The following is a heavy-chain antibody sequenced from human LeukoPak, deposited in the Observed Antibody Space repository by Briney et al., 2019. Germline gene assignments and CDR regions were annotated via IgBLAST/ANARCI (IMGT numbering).Heavy chain of an antibody. CDR3: VRGALPGDNWYFDL. CDR2: FGSAGDT. Sequence: GGSLILSCATSGFPFSAYDMHWVRQAPGKGLEWVSAFGSAGDTYYPGAVKGRFTISRDYATDSLYLQMNSLRAGDTAVYFCVRGALPGDNWYFDLWGRGTLVTVSS. V-gene: IGHV3-13*01. J-gene: IGHJ2*01. CDR1: GFPFSAYD.